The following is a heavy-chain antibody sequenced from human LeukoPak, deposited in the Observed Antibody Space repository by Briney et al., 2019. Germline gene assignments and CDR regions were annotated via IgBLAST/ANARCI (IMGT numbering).Heavy chain of an antibody. CDR1: GFTFSSYD. V-gene: IGHV3-23*01. CDR2: ISGSGAST. Sequence: GGSLRLSCAASGFTFSSYDMSWVRQAPGKGLEWVSTISGSGASTFYTDPVKGRFTISRDNSKNTLHLHMSSLRADDTAVYYCAKDSLGTPYHWGQGTLVTVSS. J-gene: IGHJ5*02. CDR3: AKDSLGTPYH. D-gene: IGHD3-16*01.